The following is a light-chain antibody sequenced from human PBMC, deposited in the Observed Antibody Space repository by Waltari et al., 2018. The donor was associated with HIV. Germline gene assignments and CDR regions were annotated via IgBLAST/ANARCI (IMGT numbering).Light chain of an antibody. CDR1: SSNIGSNP. V-gene: IGLV1-44*01. CDR3: AVWDDSLRSVL. CDR2: TNI. Sequence: QSVLTQPPSASGTPGQRVNISCSGGSSNIGSNPVNWYRQFPGEAPKLLIYTNIQPPSGVPVRFSGSKSGTSASLAISGLQSEDEADFYCAVWDDSLRSVLFGGGTRLTVL. J-gene: IGLJ3*02.